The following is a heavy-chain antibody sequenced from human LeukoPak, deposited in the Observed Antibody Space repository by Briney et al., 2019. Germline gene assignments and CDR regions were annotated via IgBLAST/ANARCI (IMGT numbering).Heavy chain of an antibody. CDR2: IYYSGST. D-gene: IGHD3-22*01. V-gene: IGHV4-39*07. J-gene: IGHJ4*02. CDR1: GGSISSSSYY. CDR3: ASGYDSRTVFDY. Sequence: SETLSLTCTVSGGSISSSSYYWGWIRQPPGKGLEWIGSIYYSGSTYYNPSLKSRVTISVDTSKNQFSLKLSSVTAADTAVYYCASGYDSRTVFDYWGQGTLVTVSS.